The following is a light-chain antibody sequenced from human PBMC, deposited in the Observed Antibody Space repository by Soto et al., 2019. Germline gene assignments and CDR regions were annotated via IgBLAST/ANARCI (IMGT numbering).Light chain of an antibody. Sequence: EIVLTQSPGTLSLSPGERATLSCRASQTIDSNNLAWYQQKPGQAPRLLLYGASSWATGVPSRFSGRGSGTAFTLTISRLEPADSAVYFCQQYGTSPYTFGQGTKLEIK. CDR3: QQYGTSPYT. J-gene: IGKJ2*01. V-gene: IGKV3-20*01. CDR2: GAS. CDR1: QTIDSNN.